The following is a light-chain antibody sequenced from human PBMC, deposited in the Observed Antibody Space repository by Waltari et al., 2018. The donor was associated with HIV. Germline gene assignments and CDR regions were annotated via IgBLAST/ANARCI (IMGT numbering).Light chain of an antibody. J-gene: IGKJ5*01. CDR2: ASS. V-gene: IGKV1-12*01. Sequence: DIQMTQSTSSVSAPVGERVNITCRARQDINRWVAWYQQKPGRAPKLLIYASSRLQSGVPSRFTGSGSGTDFTLNISSLQPEDFATYYCQQADSFPRTFGPGTRLEI. CDR1: QDINRW. CDR3: QQADSFPRT.